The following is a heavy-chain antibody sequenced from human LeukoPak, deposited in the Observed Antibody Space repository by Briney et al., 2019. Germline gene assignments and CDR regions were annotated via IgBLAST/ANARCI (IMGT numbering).Heavy chain of an antibody. V-gene: IGHV1-8*01. CDR3: ARGSWGSGYNWFDP. Sequence: GASVKVSCKVSGYTFTNYDINWVRQATGQGLEWMGWMNPNSGNTGYAQKFQGRVTMTRNTSISTAYMELSSLRSEDTAVYYCARGSWGSGYNWFDPWGQGTLVTVSS. J-gene: IGHJ5*02. CDR1: GYTFTNYD. D-gene: IGHD3-3*01. CDR2: MNPNSGNT.